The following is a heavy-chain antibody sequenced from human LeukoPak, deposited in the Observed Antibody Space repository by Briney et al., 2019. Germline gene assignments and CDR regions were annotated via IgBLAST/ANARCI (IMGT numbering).Heavy chain of an antibody. Sequence: PGGSLRLSCAASGFTFSNYWMSWVRQAPGKGLEWVAHINQDGSEKYYVDSVKGRFTISRDNAKNSLYLQMNSLRAEDTAVYYCARDGYYYGSGSYPHLRCTATVFDYWGQGTLVTVSS. V-gene: IGHV3-7*01. D-gene: IGHD3-10*01. CDR3: ARDGYYYGSGSYPHLRCTATVFDY. CDR1: GFTFSNYW. CDR2: INQDGSEK. J-gene: IGHJ4*02.